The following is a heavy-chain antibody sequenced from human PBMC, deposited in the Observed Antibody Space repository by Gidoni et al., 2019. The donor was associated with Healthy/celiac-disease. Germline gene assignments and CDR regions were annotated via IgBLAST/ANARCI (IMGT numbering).Heavy chain of an antibody. J-gene: IGHJ4*02. V-gene: IGHV1-69*12. CDR1: GGTLSSSA. Sequence: QVQLVQSGAVVTKPGSSVKVYCKASGGTLSSSAISWVRQAPGQGLEWMGGIIPIFGTANYAQKFQGRVTITADESTSTAYMELSSLRSEDAAVYYCARELLAYCGGDCYSGFDYWGQGTLVTVSS. D-gene: IGHD2-21*02. CDR3: ARELLAYCGGDCYSGFDY. CDR2: IIPIFGTA.